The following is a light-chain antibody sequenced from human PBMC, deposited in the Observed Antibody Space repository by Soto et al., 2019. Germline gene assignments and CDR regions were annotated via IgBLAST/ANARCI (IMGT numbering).Light chain of an antibody. CDR1: QSVLYSSNKKNY. J-gene: IGKJ4*01. CDR2: WAS. Sequence: DIVMTQSPDSLAVSLVERATINCKSSQSVLYSSNKKNYLAGYQQKPGQPPKLLIYWASTRESGVPDRFSGSGSGPDFTLSISSLQAENVAVYYCQQYYSTPVLTFGGGTKVEIK. CDR3: QQYYSTPVLT. V-gene: IGKV4-1*01.